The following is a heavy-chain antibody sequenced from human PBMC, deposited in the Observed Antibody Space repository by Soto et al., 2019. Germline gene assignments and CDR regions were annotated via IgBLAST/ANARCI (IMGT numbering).Heavy chain of an antibody. J-gene: IGHJ3*02. D-gene: IGHD4-17*01. V-gene: IGHV3-21*01. CDR3: ARDNADDYGDYVSEDI. CDR2: ISSSSSYI. Sequence: EVQLVESGGGLVKPGGSLRLSCAASGFTFSSYSMNWVRQAPGKGLEWVSSISSSSSYIYYADSVKGRFTISRDNAKNSLYLQMNSLRAEDTAVYYCARDNADDYGDYVSEDIWGQGTMVTVSS. CDR1: GFTFSSYS.